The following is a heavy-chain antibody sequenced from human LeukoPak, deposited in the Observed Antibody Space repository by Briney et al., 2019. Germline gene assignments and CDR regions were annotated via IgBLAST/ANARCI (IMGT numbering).Heavy chain of an antibody. V-gene: IGHV3-30-3*01. D-gene: IGHD1-14*01. CDR1: GFTFSSYA. Sequence: GRSLRLSCAASGFTFSSYAMHWVRQAPGKGLEWVAVISSDGNKKFYSDSVKGQFTVSRDNSKNTLYLQMNSPRTEDTGVYFCMRDAGGYWGQGTLVTVSS. J-gene: IGHJ4*02. CDR3: MRDAGGY. CDR2: ISSDGNKK.